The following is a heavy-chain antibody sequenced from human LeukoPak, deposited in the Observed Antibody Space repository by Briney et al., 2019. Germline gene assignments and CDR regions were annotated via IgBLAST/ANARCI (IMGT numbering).Heavy chain of an antibody. CDR1: GFTFDDYA. V-gene: IGHV3-9*01. J-gene: IGHJ3*02. CDR3: AKETDAFDI. CDR2: ISWNSGSI. Sequence: PGRSLRLSCAASGFTFDDYAMHWVRQAPGKGLEWVSGISWNSGSIGYAGSVKGRFTISRDNAKNSLYLQMNSLRAEDTALYYCAKETDAFDIWGQGTMVTVSS.